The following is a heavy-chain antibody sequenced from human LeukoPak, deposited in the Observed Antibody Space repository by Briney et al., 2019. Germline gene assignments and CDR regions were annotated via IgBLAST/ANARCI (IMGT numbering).Heavy chain of an antibody. CDR1: GYTFTSYG. D-gene: IGHD5-18*01. CDR3: ARDYKLLQQGDNWFDP. Sequence: ASVKVSCKASGYTFTSYGISWVRQAPGQGLEWMGWISAYNGNTNYAQKLQGRVTMTTDTSTSTAYMELRSLRSDDTAVYYCARDYKLLQQGDNWFDPWGQGTLVTVSS. J-gene: IGHJ5*02. V-gene: IGHV1-18*01. CDR2: ISAYNGNT.